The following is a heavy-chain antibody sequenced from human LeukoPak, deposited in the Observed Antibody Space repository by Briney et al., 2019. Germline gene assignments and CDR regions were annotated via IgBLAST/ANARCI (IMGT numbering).Heavy chain of an antibody. D-gene: IGHD3-3*01. Sequence: GGSLRLSCAASGFTFSSYWMSWVRQAPGKGLEWVANIKQDGSEKYYVDSVKGRFTISKDNAKNSLYLQMNSLRAEDTAVYYCARVGITIFGVVIVDYFDYWGQGTLVTVSS. CDR1: GFTFSSYW. CDR2: IKQDGSEK. CDR3: ARVGITIFGVVIVDYFDY. J-gene: IGHJ4*02. V-gene: IGHV3-7*01.